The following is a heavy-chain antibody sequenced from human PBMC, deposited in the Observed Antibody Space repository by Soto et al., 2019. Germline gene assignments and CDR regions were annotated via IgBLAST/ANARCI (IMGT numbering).Heavy chain of an antibody. CDR3: ARDLGWNNWFDP. CDR2: INAGNGDT. V-gene: IGHV1-3*01. CDR1: GYTFTSYA. J-gene: IGHJ5*02. D-gene: IGHD2-15*01. Sequence: ASVKVSCKASGYTFTSYAMQWVRQAPGQRLEWMGWINAGNGDTKYSQKFQGRVTITRDTSASTAYMELSSLRSEDTAVYYCARDLGWNNWFDPWGQGTLVTVSS.